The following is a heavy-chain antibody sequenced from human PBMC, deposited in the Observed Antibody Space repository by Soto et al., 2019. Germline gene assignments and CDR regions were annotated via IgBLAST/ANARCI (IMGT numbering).Heavy chain of an antibody. CDR2: IYPGDSDT. V-gene: IGHV5-51*01. D-gene: IGHD3-10*01. J-gene: IGHJ3*01. CDR3: ARLPGVRGVFDGFNV. Sequence: GGSLKSSCQGSGYSFAGYWNGWVPQIPGKGLDWVWVIYPGDSDTRYSPSFPGQVTISADKSISTDYRKWSSLKASVTSMYFCARLPGVRGVFDGFNVWGQGTMVTVSS. CDR1: GYSFAGYW.